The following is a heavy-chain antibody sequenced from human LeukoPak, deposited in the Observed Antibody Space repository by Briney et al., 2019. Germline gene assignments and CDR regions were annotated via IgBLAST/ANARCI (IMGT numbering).Heavy chain of an antibody. J-gene: IGHJ4*02. CDR3: ARDEGSAYPFDY. Sequence: SGTLSLTCTVSGGSISSYYWSWIRQPPGKGLEWIGYIYYSGSTNYNPSLKSRVTISVDTSKNQFSLNLNSVTAADTAVYFCARDEGSAYPFDYWGQGTLVTVSS. V-gene: IGHV4-59*12. D-gene: IGHD3-22*01. CDR2: IYYSGST. CDR1: GGSISSYY.